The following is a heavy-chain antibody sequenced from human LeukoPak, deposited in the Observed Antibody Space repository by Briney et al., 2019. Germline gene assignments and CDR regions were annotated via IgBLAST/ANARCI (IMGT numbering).Heavy chain of an antibody. Sequence: GGSLRLSCAASGFTVSSNYMSWVRQAPGKGLEWVSVIYSGGSTYYADCVKGRFTISRDNSKNTLYLQMNSLRAEDTAVYYCAREDSSSSYYFDYWGQGTLVTVSS. CDR3: AREDSSSSYYFDY. D-gene: IGHD6-13*01. CDR2: IYSGGST. V-gene: IGHV3-66*01. J-gene: IGHJ4*02. CDR1: GFTVSSNY.